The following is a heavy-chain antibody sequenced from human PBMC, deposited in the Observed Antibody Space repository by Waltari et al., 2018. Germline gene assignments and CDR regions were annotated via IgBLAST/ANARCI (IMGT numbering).Heavy chain of an antibody. Sequence: EVQPLESGGGLVQPGGSLRLSCSASGFTFSRYAIRWVRQSPGKGLEWVSAISGRGGSTYYADSGKGRFTISRDNSKNTLYLQMNSLRAEDTAVYYCAKEGIVGAIGYWGQGTLVTVSS. CDR2: ISGRGGST. CDR1: GFTFSRYA. CDR3: AKEGIVGAIGY. J-gene: IGHJ4*02. D-gene: IGHD1-26*01. V-gene: IGHV3-23*01.